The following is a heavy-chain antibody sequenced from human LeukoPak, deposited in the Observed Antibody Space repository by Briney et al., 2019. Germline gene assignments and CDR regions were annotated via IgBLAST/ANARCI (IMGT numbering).Heavy chain of an antibody. Sequence: GESLKISCKGSGYSFTSYWIGWVRQMPGKGVELMGIIYPGDSDTRYSPSFQGQVTISADKSISTAYLQWSSLKASDTAMYYCARLSIVVPAANPIGWFDPWGQGTLVTVSS. CDR3: ARLSIVVPAANPIGWFDP. J-gene: IGHJ5*02. V-gene: IGHV5-51*01. D-gene: IGHD2-2*01. CDR2: IYPGDSDT. CDR1: GYSFTSYW.